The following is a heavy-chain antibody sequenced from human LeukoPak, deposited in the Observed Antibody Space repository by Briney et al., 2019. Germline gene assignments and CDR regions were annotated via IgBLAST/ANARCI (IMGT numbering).Heavy chain of an antibody. Sequence: GGSLRLSCAASGFTFSSYSMNWVRQAPGKGLEWVSSISSSSSYIYYADSVKGRFTISRDNAKNSLYLQMNSLRAEDTAVYYCAKVGGSYYVDYYYGMDVWGQGTTVTVSS. D-gene: IGHD1-26*01. CDR1: GFTFSSYS. V-gene: IGHV3-21*01. CDR3: AKVGGSYYVDYYYGMDV. CDR2: ISSSSSYI. J-gene: IGHJ6*02.